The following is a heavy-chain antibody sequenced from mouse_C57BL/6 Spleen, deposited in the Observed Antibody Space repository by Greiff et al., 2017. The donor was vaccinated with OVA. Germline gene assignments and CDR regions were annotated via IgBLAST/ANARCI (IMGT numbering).Heavy chain of an antibody. CDR3: ARWGGSSLNYYAMDY. V-gene: IGHV1-80*01. CDR2: IYPGDGDT. D-gene: IGHD1-1*01. Sequence: VKLQQSGAELVKPGASVKISCKASGYAFSSYWMNWVKQRPGKGLEWIGQIYPGDGDTNYNGKFKGKATLTADKSSSTAYMQLSSLTSEDSAVYFCARWGGSSLNYYAMDYWGQGTSVTVSS. J-gene: IGHJ4*01. CDR1: GYAFSSYW.